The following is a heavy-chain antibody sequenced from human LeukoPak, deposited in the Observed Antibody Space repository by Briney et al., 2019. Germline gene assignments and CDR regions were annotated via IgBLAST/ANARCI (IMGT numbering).Heavy chain of an antibody. CDR1: TFTFTPDW. D-gene: IGHD5-18*01. CDR2: IKRYGGEK. CDR3: ASLDTAHPSGVY. Sequence: GGSLRLSCEASTFTFTPDWMSWVRQAPGKGLEWVAMIKRYGGEKYYVDSVKGRFTISRDNAKKSLYLPMDSLRDEDTAVYYCASLDTAHPSGVYWGQGTLVAVSS. V-gene: IGHV3-7*01. J-gene: IGHJ4*02.